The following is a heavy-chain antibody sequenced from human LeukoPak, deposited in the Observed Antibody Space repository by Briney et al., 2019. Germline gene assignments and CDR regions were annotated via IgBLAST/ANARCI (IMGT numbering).Heavy chain of an antibody. CDR3: ASPYSSGWYGEAFYY. CDR2: ISYDGSNK. V-gene: IGHV3-30*04. J-gene: IGHJ4*02. D-gene: IGHD6-19*01. CDR1: GFTFDNYA. Sequence: PGGSLRLSCAPSGFTFDNYAMHWVRQAPGKGLEWVAVISYDGSNKYYADSVKGRFTISRDNSKNTLYLQMNSLRAKDTAVYYCASPYSSGWYGEAFYYWGQGTLVTVSS.